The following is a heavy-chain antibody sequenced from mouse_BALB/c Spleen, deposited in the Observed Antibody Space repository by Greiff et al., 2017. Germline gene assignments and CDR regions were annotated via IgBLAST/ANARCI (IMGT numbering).Heavy chain of an antibody. Sequence: EVKLQESGGGLVKPGGSLKLSCAASGFTFSDYYMYWVRQTPEKRLEWVATISDGGSYTYYPDSVKGRFTISRDNAKNNLYLQMSSLKSEDTAMYYCARDRGWDVGAMDYWGQGTSVTVSS. V-gene: IGHV5-4*02. J-gene: IGHJ4*01. CDR3: ARDRGWDVGAMDY. CDR2: ISDGGSYT. CDR1: GFTFSDYY. D-gene: IGHD4-1*01.